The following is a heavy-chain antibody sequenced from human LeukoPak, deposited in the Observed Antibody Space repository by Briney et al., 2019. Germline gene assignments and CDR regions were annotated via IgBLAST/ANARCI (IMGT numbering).Heavy chain of an antibody. D-gene: IGHD3-10*01. V-gene: IGHV6-1*01. Sequence: SQTLSLTCAISGDSVSSNSAAWNWIRQSPSRGLEWLGRTYYRSKWYNDYAVSVKSRITINPDTSKNQFSLQLNSVTPEDTAVYYCARVYYYGSGSYYNDAWGAGFDPWGQGTLVTVSS. CDR2: TYYRSKWYN. J-gene: IGHJ5*02. CDR3: ARVYYYGSGSYYNDAWGAGFDP. CDR1: GDSVSSNSAA.